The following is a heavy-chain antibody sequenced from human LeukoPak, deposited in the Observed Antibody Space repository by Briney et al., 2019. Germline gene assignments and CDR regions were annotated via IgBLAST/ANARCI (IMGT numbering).Heavy chain of an antibody. J-gene: IGHJ4*02. D-gene: IGHD6-19*01. CDR1: GYTFTSYY. V-gene: IGHV1-46*01. CDR2: INPSGGST. CDR3: ARDSSYSSGWYGGDY. Sequence: ASVKVPCKASGYTFTSYYLHWVRQAPGQGLEWMGIINPSGGSTSYAQKFQGRVTMTRDTSTSTVYMELSSLRSEDTAVYYCARDSSYSSGWYGGDYWGQGTLVTVSS.